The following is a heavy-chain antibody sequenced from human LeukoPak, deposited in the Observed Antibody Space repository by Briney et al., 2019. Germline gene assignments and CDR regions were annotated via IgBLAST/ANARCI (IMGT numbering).Heavy chain of an antibody. CDR1: GYTFTSYY. Sequence: ASVKVSCKASGYTFTSYYMHWVRQAPGQGLVWMGIINPSGGSTSYAQKFQGRVTMTRDTSTSTVYMELSSLRSEDTAVYYCASGIVVVPAAIGMDVWGQGTTVTVSS. V-gene: IGHV1-46*01. CDR2: INPSGGST. J-gene: IGHJ6*02. D-gene: IGHD2-2*01. CDR3: ASGIVVVPAAIGMDV.